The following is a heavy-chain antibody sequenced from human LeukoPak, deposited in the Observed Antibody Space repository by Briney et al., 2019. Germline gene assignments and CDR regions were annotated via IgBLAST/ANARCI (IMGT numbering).Heavy chain of an antibody. D-gene: IGHD2-2*01. Sequence: GGSLRLSRAASGFSISNYWMHWVRQAPGKGLVWVSRINSDGRRPDYADSVKGRFTISRDNAKNTLYLQMTSLRPDDTAVYYCAREVEVVPATVGAYYYYYMDVWGKGTTVTVSS. J-gene: IGHJ6*03. CDR2: INSDGRRP. CDR1: GFSISNYW. V-gene: IGHV3-74*01. CDR3: AREVEVVPATVGAYYYYYMDV.